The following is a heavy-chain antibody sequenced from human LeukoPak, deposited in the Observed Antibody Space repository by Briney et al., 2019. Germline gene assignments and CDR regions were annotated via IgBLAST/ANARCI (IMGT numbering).Heavy chain of an antibody. J-gene: IGHJ4*02. CDR1: GFTFSTYW. Sequence: GGSLRLSCATSGFTFSTYWMTWVRQAPGKGLEWVANIKQDGSEKYYVDSVKGRFTISRDNAKNSLYLQMDSLRAEDTAVYYCASGQQLAYWGQGTLVTVSA. V-gene: IGHV3-7*03. CDR3: ASGQQLAY. D-gene: IGHD6-13*01. CDR2: IKQDGSEK.